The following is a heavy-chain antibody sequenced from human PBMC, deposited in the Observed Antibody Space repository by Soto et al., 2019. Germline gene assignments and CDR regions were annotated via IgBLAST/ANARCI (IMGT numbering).Heavy chain of an antibody. V-gene: IGHV1-69*01. CDR3: ARYQGLYVHTGMVIDYYGMDV. J-gene: IGHJ6*02. Sequence: QVRLVQSGAAVRKPGSSVKVSCEASGGTFNSFAISWVRQAPGQGLEWMGGVIPNFETTNYAQKFQGRVTITADESTATAYMELSNLRSEDTAVYYCARYQGLYVHTGMVIDYYGMDVWGQGTTVTFSS. CDR1: GGTFNSFA. CDR2: VIPNFETT. D-gene: IGHD5-18*01.